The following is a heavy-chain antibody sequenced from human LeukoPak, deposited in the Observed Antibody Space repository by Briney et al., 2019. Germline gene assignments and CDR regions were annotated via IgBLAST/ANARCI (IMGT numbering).Heavy chain of an antibody. D-gene: IGHD5-12*01. Sequence: SETLSLTCTVSGGSISSSSYYWGWIRQPPGKWLEWIGSIYYSGSTYYNPSLKSRVTISVDTSKNQFSLKLSSVTAADTAVYYCARHVMMGGGYEIDYWGQGTLVTVSS. CDR1: GGSISSSSYY. CDR3: ARHVMMGGGYEIDY. CDR2: IYYSGST. V-gene: IGHV4-39*01. J-gene: IGHJ4*02.